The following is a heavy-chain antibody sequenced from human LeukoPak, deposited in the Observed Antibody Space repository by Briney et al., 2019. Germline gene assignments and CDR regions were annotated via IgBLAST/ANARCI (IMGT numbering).Heavy chain of an antibody. CDR2: IISNNIDI. J-gene: IGHJ4*02. D-gene: IGHD2-2*01. Sequence: GGSLTLSCGASGLTFDDYAMHWVRQTPGEGLEWGSGIISNNIDIGYSASVKGRFTISRDNAKSSLHLELNSLRTEDTAFYYCAKGRSSWYGSASEKWGQGTLVTVSS. V-gene: IGHV3-9*01. CDR1: GLTFDDYA. CDR3: AKGRSSWYGSASEK.